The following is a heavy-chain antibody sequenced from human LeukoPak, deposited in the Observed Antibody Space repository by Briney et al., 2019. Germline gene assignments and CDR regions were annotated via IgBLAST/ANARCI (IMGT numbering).Heavy chain of an antibody. Sequence: SQTLSLTCALSGDSVSSNSAAWHWIRQSPSRGLEWLVRTYYRSKLYNDYAVSVKSRITINQDTSKNQFSLQLNSVTPEDTAVYYCARDRESSLHCMDVWGQGTTVTVSS. CDR1: GDSVSSNSAA. D-gene: IGHD3-10*01. CDR2: TYYRSKLYN. CDR3: ARDRESSLHCMDV. V-gene: IGHV6-1*01. J-gene: IGHJ6*02.